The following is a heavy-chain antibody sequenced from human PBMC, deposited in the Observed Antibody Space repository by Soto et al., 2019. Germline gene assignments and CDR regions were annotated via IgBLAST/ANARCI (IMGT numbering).Heavy chain of an antibody. CDR2: IIPSFGTA. V-gene: IGHV1-69*01. Sequence: QVQLVQSGAEVKKPGSSVKVSCKASGGTFSSYAISWVRQAPGQGLEWMGGIIPSFGTANYAQKFQGRVKITADESTSTAYMELSSLRSEDTAVYYCARDVGVLTHTIVTGTTPWFDPGGQGTLVTVS. D-gene: IGHD1-7*01. CDR3: ARDVGVLTHTIVTGTTPWFDP. J-gene: IGHJ5*02. CDR1: GGTFSSYA.